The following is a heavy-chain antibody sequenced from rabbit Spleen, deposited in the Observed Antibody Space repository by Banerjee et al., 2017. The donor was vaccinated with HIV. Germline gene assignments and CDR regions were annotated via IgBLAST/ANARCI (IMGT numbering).Heavy chain of an antibody. CDR2: IDIGASAFT. CDR3: ARDTSSSFSSYGMDL. J-gene: IGHJ6*01. Sequence: QSLEESGGDLVKPGASLTLTCTASGFSFSSRYYMCWVRPAPGKGLEWIACIDIGASAFTYFASWAKGRFTISKTSSTTVTLQMTSLTAADTATYFCARDTSSSFSSYGMDLWGQGTLVTVS. CDR1: GFSFSSRYY. V-gene: IGHV1S40*01. D-gene: IGHD1-1*01.